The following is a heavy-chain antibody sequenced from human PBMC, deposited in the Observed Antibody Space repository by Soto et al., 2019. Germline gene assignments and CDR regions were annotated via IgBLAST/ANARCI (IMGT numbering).Heavy chain of an antibody. CDR2: ISHTGST. J-gene: IGHJ5*02. CDR1: GGSISSGNSYS. Sequence: TLALTCAVSGGSISSGNSYSWSWIRRPPGKGLEWIGSISHTGSTSDNPSLKGRVTMSVDKSKNQFSLKLSSVTAADMAVYYCARAVAPYLGTWFDPWGQGTPVTV. D-gene: IGHD3-16*01. V-gene: IGHV4-30-2*01. CDR3: ARAVAPYLGTWFDP.